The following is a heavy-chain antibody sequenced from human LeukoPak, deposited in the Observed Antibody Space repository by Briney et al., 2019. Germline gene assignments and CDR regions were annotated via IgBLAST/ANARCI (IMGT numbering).Heavy chain of an antibody. V-gene: IGHV3-30*18. CDR3: AKKITRKPLDAFDI. Sequence: GRSLRLSCAASGFTFSSYGMHWVRQAPGKGLEWAAVISYDGSNKYYADSVKGRFTISRDNSKNTLYLQMNSLRAEDTAVYYCAKKITRKPLDAFDIWGQGTMVTVSS. CDR1: GFTFSSYG. CDR2: ISYDGSNK. J-gene: IGHJ3*02. D-gene: IGHD1-20*01.